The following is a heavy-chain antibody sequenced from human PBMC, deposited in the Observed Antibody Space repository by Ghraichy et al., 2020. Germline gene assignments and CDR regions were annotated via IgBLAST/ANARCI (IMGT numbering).Heavy chain of an antibody. CDR3: ARSKYTDGWFYFDH. CDR1: GGSIISDY. Sequence: SETLSLTCNVSGGSIISDYWSWIRQSPGKGLEWIGYIFYSGSGITNYNPSLKSRVTVSMDTSKNQVSLMLTSVTTADTALYYCARSKYTDGWFYFDHWGRGTLVTVSS. J-gene: IGHJ4*02. CDR2: IFYSGSGIT. V-gene: IGHV4-59*01. D-gene: IGHD6-19*01.